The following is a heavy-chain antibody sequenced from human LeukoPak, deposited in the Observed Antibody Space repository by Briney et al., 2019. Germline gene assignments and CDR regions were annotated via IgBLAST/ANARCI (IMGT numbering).Heavy chain of an antibody. V-gene: IGHV4-59*12. CDR2: RCYRENT. CDR1: GGSISSYY. J-gene: IGHJ4*02. CDR3: ARANSSSLSKAHFVDY. Sequence: PSETLSLTCTLSGGSISSYYWSCTRQPPGKGLEWLGYRCYRENTNYNPSHKSRVTISVDTPKNQFSLKLSSVTAADTAVYYCARANSSSLSKAHFVDYWGEGTLVTVSS. D-gene: IGHD6-13*01.